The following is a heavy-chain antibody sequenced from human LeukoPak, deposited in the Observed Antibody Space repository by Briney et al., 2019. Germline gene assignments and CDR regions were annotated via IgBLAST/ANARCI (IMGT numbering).Heavy chain of an antibody. Sequence: PSETLSLTCTVSGGSISSYYWSWIRQPPGKGLEWIGYIYYSGSNNYNPSLKSRVTISVDTSKNQFSLKLSSGTAADTAVYYCARDRGGYYNTETDYWGQGTLVTVSS. CDR2: IYYSGSN. D-gene: IGHD3-22*01. CDR1: GGSISSYY. CDR3: ARDRGGYYNTETDY. V-gene: IGHV4-59*12. J-gene: IGHJ4*02.